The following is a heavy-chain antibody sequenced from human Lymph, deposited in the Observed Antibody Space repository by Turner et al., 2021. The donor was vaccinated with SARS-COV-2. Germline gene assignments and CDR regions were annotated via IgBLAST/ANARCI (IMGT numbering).Heavy chain of an antibody. CDR1: GFTFSNYA. D-gene: IGHD3-16*01. Sequence: EVQLLESGGDVVQPGGSLRLSCAASGFTFSNYAMGWVRQARGKGLEWVSDISGSGARTYYADSVKGRFTISRDNSKNTLFLQMNSLRADDTAIYYCAKSPLGEDYFDYWGQGTLVTVSS. J-gene: IGHJ4*02. CDR2: ISGSGART. V-gene: IGHV3-23*01. CDR3: AKSPLGEDYFDY.